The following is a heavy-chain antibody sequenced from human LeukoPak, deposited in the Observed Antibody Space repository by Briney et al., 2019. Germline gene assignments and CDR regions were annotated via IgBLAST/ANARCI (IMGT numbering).Heavy chain of an antibody. J-gene: IGHJ4*02. CDR3: ARGMSYGY. V-gene: IGHV4-61*02. D-gene: IGHD3-10*01. Sequence: SETLSLTCTVSGGSISSGSYYWSWIRQPAGKGLEWIGRIYTSGSTHYNPSLKSRVTISVDTSKNQFSLKLSSVTAADTALYYCARGMSYGYWGQGTLVTVSS. CDR2: IYTSGST. CDR1: GGSISSGSYY.